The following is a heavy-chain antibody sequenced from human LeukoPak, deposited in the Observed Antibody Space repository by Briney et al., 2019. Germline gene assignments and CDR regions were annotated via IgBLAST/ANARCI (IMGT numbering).Heavy chain of an antibody. J-gene: IGHJ2*01. V-gene: IGHV3-74*01. Sequence: QPGGSLRLSCEAAGFTFSSYWMHWVRQAPGKGLVWVSRINRDGDSASYAESVRGRITISRDNAKNTVDLQMNSLRAEDTAVYYCARADTVTADNNWFFDLWAVAPWSLPPQ. CDR1: GFTFSSYW. CDR2: INRDGDSA. CDR3: ARADTVTADNNWFFDL. D-gene: IGHD4-17*01.